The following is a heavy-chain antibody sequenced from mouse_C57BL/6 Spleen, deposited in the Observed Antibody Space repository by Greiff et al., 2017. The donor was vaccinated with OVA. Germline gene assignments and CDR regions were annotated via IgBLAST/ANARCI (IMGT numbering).Heavy chain of an antibody. D-gene: IGHD2-4*01. CDR1: GYSFTTYS. CDR2: FHPYNDDT. Sequence: VQLQQSGAELVKPGASVKMSCKASGYSFTTYSLEWMKQNHGKSLVWIGNFHPYNDDTKYNEKFKGKATLTVEKSSSTVYLELSRLTSDDSAVYYCATVYDYDDGVFAYWGQGTLVTVSA. V-gene: IGHV1-47*01. J-gene: IGHJ3*01. CDR3: ATVYDYDDGVFAY.